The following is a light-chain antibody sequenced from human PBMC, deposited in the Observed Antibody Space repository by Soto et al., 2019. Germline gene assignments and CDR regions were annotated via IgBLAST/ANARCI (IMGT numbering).Light chain of an antibody. CDR3: GSWDSSLSAYV. V-gene: IGLV1-51*01. Sequence: QSALTQPPSVSAAPGQKVTISCSGSSSNIGGNSVSWYQQLPGTAPKLLIYDDNKRPSGIPDRFSGSTSGTSATLGITGFQTGDEADYYCGSWDSSLSAYVFGTGTKVTVL. CDR1: SSNIGGNS. J-gene: IGLJ1*01. CDR2: DDN.